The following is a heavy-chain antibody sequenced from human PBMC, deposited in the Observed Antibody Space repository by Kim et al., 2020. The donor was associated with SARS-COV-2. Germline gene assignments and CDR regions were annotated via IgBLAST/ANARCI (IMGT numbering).Heavy chain of an antibody. V-gene: IGHV1-69*13. J-gene: IGHJ6*02. CDR1: GGTFSSYA. Sequence: SVKVSCKASGGTFSSYAISWVRQAPGQGLEWMGGIIPIFGTANYAQKFQGRVTITADESTSTAYMELSSLRSEDTAVYYCATQKYSSGWYRAEYYYGMDVWGQGTTVTVSS. CDR3: ATQKYSSGWYRAEYYYGMDV. CDR2: IIPIFGTA. D-gene: IGHD6-19*01.